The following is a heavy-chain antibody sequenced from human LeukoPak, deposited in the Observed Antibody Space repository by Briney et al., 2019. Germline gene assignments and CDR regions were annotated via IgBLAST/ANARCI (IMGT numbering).Heavy chain of an antibody. D-gene: IGHD2-2*01. J-gene: IGHJ6*04. V-gene: IGHV4-34*01. CDR1: GGSFSGYY. Sequence: SETLSPTCAVYGGSFSGYYWSWIRQPPGKGLEWIGEINHSGSTNYNPSLKSRVTISVDTSKNQFSLKLSSVTAADTAVYYCAALGCSSTSCSPYYYYGMDVWGKGTTVTVSS. CDR3: AALGCSSTSCSPYYYYGMDV. CDR2: INHSGST.